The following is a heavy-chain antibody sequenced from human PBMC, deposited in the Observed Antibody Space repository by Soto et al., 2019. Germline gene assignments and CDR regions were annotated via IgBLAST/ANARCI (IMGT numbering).Heavy chain of an antibody. V-gene: IGHV3-23*01. CDR1: GFTFTTYA. Sequence: EIELLESGGGLVQPGGSLRLSCAASGFTFTTYAMGWVRQAPGKGLEWVSSISGSGAGTFYADSVKGRFTISTDNGKKMVYLQMSGLRADDTAVYYCAKEALTVAGNNFDSWGQGTLVTVSS. D-gene: IGHD6-19*01. CDR2: ISGSGAGT. CDR3: AKEALTVAGNNFDS. J-gene: IGHJ4*02.